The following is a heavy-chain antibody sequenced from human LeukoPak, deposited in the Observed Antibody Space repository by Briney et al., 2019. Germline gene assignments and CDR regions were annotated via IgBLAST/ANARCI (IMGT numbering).Heavy chain of an antibody. CDR3: VVRDHSGIHRGDY. J-gene: IGHJ4*02. D-gene: IGHD1-26*01. V-gene: IGHV3-66*01. CDR2: ISTGETT. Sequence: GGSLRLSCAASGFTFSSSGMHWVRQAPGKGLEWVSLISTGETTYYADSVKGRFTISRDSSKSTLYLQMNRLRAEDTAVYYCVVRDHSGIHRGDYWGQGALVTVSS. CDR1: GFTFSSSG.